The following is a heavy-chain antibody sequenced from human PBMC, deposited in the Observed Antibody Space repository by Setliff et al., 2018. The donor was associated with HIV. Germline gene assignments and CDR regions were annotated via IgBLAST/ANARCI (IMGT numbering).Heavy chain of an antibody. CDR2: IWSDETTK. V-gene: IGHV3-33*01. Sequence: LSLSCATSGFSFRSYGMHWVRQAPGKGLEWVALIWSDETTKYYGESVTGRFTISRDDSKNTFYLQMDSLKTEDTAVYYCISLYLGYWGQGALVTVSS. CDR3: ISLYLGY. CDR1: GFSFRSYG. J-gene: IGHJ4*02. D-gene: IGHD2-8*01.